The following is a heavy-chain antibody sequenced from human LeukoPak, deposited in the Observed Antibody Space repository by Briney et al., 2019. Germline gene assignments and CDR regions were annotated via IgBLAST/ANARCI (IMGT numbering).Heavy chain of an antibody. D-gene: IGHD3-16*01. V-gene: IGHV7-4-1*02. CDR1: GYTFSNYA. CDR2: INTYNGNP. J-gene: IGHJ3*02. Sequence: GASVKVSCKASGYTFSNYAMNWVRQAPGQGLEFMGWINTYNGNPTYAQAFTGRFVFSVDTSVSTAYLQISSLKTEDTAVCYCVSMGSDGFDIWGQGTMIIVSS. CDR3: VSMGSDGFDI.